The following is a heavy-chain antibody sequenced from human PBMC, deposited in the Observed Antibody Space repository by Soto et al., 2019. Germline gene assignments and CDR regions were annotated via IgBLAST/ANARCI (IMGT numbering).Heavy chain of an antibody. V-gene: IGHV3-15*01. CDR2: IKSKTDGGTT. Sequence: GGSLRLSCAASGFTFSNAWMSWVRQAPGKGLEWVGRIKSKTDGGTTDYAAPVKCRFTISRDDSKNTLYLQMNSLKTEDTAVYYCTTVNCSGGSCYYFDYWGQGTLVTVSS. CDR3: TTVNCSGGSCYYFDY. D-gene: IGHD2-15*01. CDR1: GFTFSNAW. J-gene: IGHJ4*02.